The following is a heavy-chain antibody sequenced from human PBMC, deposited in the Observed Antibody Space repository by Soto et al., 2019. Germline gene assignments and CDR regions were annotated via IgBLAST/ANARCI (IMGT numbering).Heavy chain of an antibody. Sequence: SETLSLTCAVYGGSFSGYYWSWIRQPPGKGLEWIGEINHSGSTNYNPSLKSRVTISVDTSKNQFSLKLSSVTAADTAVYYCARVPTVPDDYGDFAGTYWGQGTLVTVSS. V-gene: IGHV4-34*01. D-gene: IGHD4-17*01. CDR2: INHSGST. CDR3: ARVPTVPDDYGDFAGTY. J-gene: IGHJ4*02. CDR1: GGSFSGYY.